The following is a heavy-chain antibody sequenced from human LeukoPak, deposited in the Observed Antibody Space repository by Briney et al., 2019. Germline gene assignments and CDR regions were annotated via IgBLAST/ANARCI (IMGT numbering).Heavy chain of an antibody. V-gene: IGHV3-48*02. Sequence: GGSLRLSCAASGFNFGGYSMNWVRQAPGKGLEWVSYLGPSSNAIHYADSVQGRFTISRDNAKNSLYMQMNGLRDEDTAVYYCARAAYSSGPDYWGQGTLVTVSS. J-gene: IGHJ4*02. D-gene: IGHD6-25*01. CDR1: GFNFGGYS. CDR3: ARAAYSSGPDY. CDR2: LGPSSNAI.